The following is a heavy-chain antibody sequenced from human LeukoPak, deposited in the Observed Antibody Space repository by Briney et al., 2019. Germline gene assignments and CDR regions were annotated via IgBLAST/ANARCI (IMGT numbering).Heavy chain of an antibody. Sequence: SETLSLTCTVSGGSISSSSYYWGWIRQPPGKGLEWIGYIYYSGSTNYNPSLKSRVTISVDTSKNQFSLKLSSVTAADTAVYYCARAYENTGQHDYSNWFDPWGQGTLVTVSS. V-gene: IGHV4-61*05. CDR2: IYYSGST. J-gene: IGHJ5*02. CDR3: ARAYENTGQHDYSNWFDP. CDR1: GGSISSSSYY. D-gene: IGHD4-11*01.